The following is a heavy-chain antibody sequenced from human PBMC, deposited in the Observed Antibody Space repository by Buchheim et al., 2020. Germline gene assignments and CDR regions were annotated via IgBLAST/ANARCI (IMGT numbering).Heavy chain of an antibody. Sequence: QVQLVESGGGVVQPGRSLRLSCAASGFTFSSFGMHWVRQAPGKGLEWVAVIWYDGSNKYYADSVKGRFTISRDNSKNTLYLQMNSLRADDTAVYYCARDNGRGIAACPYYYGMDVWGQGTT. CDR3: ARDNGRGIAACPYYYGMDV. CDR2: IWYDGSNK. D-gene: IGHD6-6*01. J-gene: IGHJ6*02. CDR1: GFTFSSFG. V-gene: IGHV3-33*01.